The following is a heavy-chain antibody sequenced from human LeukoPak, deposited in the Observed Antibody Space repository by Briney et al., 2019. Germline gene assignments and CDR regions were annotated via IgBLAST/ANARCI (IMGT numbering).Heavy chain of an antibody. CDR1: GLTFSTSG. D-gene: IGHD1-14*01. CDR2: IGPTGSDR. V-gene: IGHV3-21*06. Sequence: GGSLRLSCTASGLTFSTSGFNWVRQAPGKGLEWVASIGPTGSDRYHADSIKGRFTISRDNANNFLYLQMNSSRAEDTAVYYCATETNGRHYDYWGQGTLLTVSS. CDR3: ATETNGRHYDY. J-gene: IGHJ4*02.